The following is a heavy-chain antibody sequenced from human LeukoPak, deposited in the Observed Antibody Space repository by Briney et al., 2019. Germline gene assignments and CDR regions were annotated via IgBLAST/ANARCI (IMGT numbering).Heavy chain of an antibody. CDR2: ISYDGSNK. CDR1: GFTFSSYG. Sequence: GGSLRLSCAASGFTFSSYGMHWVRQAPGKGLEWVAVISYDGSNKYYADSVKGRFTISRDNAKNSLYLQMSSLRAEDTAIYFCAREDDWNYEEYWGQGTLVTVSS. V-gene: IGHV3-30*03. D-gene: IGHD1-7*01. J-gene: IGHJ4*02. CDR3: AREDDWNYEEY.